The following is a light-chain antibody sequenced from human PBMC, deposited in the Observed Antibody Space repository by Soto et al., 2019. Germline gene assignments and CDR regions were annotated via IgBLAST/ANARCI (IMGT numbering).Light chain of an antibody. CDR1: SSNIGSNT. CDR3: AAWDDSLNGPGVV. CDR2: SNN. V-gene: IGLV1-44*01. J-gene: IGLJ2*01. Sequence: QPVLTQPPSASGTPGQRVTISCSGSSSNIGSNTVNWYQQLPGTAPKLLIYSNNQRPSGVPDRFSGSKSGTSASLAISGLQSEDEADYYCAAWDDSLNGPGVVFGGGTKLTVL.